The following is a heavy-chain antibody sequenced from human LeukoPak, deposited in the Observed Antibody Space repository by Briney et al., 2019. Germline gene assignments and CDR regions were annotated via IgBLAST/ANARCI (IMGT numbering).Heavy chain of an antibody. CDR1: GYSISSGYY. CDR2: IYHSGST. V-gene: IGHV4-61*01. D-gene: IGHD5-12*01. Sequence: SETLSLTCTVSGYSISSGYYWTWIRQSPGKGLEWIGYIYHSGSTKYNSSLKSRVTMSVDTSKNQFSLKLSSVTAADTAVYYCVRDGYSGHDALWGQGTLVTVSS. J-gene: IGHJ4*01. CDR3: VRDGYSGHDAL.